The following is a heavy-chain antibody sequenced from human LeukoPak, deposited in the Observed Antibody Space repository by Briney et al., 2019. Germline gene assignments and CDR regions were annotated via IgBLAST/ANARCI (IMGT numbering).Heavy chain of an antibody. V-gene: IGHV3-23*01. J-gene: IGHJ4*02. Sequence: GGSLRLSCAASGFTFSSYAMSWVRQAPGKGLEWVSAISGSGGSTYYADSVKGRFTISRDNSKNTLYLQMNSLRAEDTAVYYCAKSFGPVIAAAGTGADWGQGTLVTVSS. CDR3: AKSFGPVIAAAGTGAD. CDR1: GFTFSSYA. CDR2: ISGSGGST. D-gene: IGHD6-13*01.